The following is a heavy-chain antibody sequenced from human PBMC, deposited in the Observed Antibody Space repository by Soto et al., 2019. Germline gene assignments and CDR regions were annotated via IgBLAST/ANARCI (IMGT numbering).Heavy chain of an antibody. CDR1: GGTFSSYA. D-gene: IGHD3-22*01. CDR2: IIPIFGTA. CDR3: ASSPNYYDSSGYNFQH. J-gene: IGHJ1*01. Sequence: QVQLVQSGAEVKKAGSSVKVSCKASGGTFSSYAISWVRQAPGQGLEWMGGIIPIFGTANYAQKFQGRVTITADESTSTAYMDLSSLRSEDTAVYYCASSPNYYDSSGYNFQHWGQGTLVTVSS. V-gene: IGHV1-69*12.